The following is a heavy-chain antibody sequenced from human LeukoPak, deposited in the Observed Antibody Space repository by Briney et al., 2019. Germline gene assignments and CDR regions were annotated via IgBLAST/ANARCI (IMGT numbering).Heavy chain of an antibody. CDR1: GYILTGYC. J-gene: IGHJ4*02. CDR3: ARFYSGWYSDY. V-gene: IGHV1-2*02. Sequence: ASVKVSCKASGYILTGYCMHWVRQAPGQGLEWMGWINPNSGDTNYAQKFQGRVTMTSDTSISTAYMELSRLRSDDTAVYYCARFYSGWYSDYWGQGTLVTVSS. CDR2: INPNSGDT. D-gene: IGHD6-19*01.